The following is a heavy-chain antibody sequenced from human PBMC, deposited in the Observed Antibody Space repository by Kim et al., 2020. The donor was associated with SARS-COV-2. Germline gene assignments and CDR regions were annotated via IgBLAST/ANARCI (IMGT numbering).Heavy chain of an antibody. CDR1: GGSISSGDYY. CDR3: ARDRGDIVVVPAEYGMDV. D-gene: IGHD2-2*01. V-gene: IGHV4-30-4*01. CDR2: IYYSGST. J-gene: IGHJ6*02. Sequence: SETLSLTCTVSGGSISSGDYYWSWIRQPPGKGLEWIGYIYYSGSTYYNPSLKSRVTITVATSKNQFSLKLSSVTAAATAVYYSARDRGDIVVVPAEYGMDVWGQGTTGTVSS.